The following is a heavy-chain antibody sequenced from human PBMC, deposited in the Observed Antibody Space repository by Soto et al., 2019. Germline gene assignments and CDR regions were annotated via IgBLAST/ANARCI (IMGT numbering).Heavy chain of an antibody. Sequence: SVKVSCKASGGTFSSYAISWVRQAPGQGLEWMGGIIPIFGTANYAQKFQGRVTITADESTSTAYMELSSLRSEDTAVYYCARESPHIYFKNWFDPWGQGTLVTVSS. CDR1: GGTFSSYA. V-gene: IGHV1-69*01. D-gene: IGHD3-9*01. J-gene: IGHJ5*02. CDR2: IIPIFGTA. CDR3: ARESPHIYFKNWFDP.